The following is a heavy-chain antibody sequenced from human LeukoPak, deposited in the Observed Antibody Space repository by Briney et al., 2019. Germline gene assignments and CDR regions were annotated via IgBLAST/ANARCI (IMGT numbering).Heavy chain of an antibody. D-gene: IGHD3-10*01. Sequence: PGGSLRLSCAASGFTFSSYEMNWVRQAPGKGLEWVSYISNSGTTIYYADSVKGRFTISRDNAKSSLYLQMNSLRAEDTAVYYCARESSGPLDYWGQGTLVTVSS. CDR1: GFTFSSYE. CDR3: ARESSGPLDY. J-gene: IGHJ4*02. CDR2: ISNSGTTI. V-gene: IGHV3-48*03.